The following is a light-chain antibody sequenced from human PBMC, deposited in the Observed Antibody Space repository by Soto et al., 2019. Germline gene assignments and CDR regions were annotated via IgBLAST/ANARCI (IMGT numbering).Light chain of an antibody. Sequence: ESVLTQSPGTLSLSPGEKATLSCRASQSVSSSYLAWYQQKPGQAPRLLIYGASSRATGIPDRFSGSGSGTDFTLTVSRLEPEDFAVYSCQQFGRSSWTFGQGT. CDR3: QQFGRSSWT. CDR1: QSVSSSY. V-gene: IGKV3-20*01. CDR2: GAS. J-gene: IGKJ1*01.